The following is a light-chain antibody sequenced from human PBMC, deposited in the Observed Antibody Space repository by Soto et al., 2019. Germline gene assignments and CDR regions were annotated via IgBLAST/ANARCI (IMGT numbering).Light chain of an antibody. CDR1: NSDVGGYNF. J-gene: IGLJ3*02. CDR2: EVS. CDR3: SSYAGRNTLV. V-gene: IGLV2-8*01. Sequence: QSVLTQPPSASGSPGQSVTISCTGTNSDVGGYNFVSWYQQHPGKAPKVMIFEVSKRPSGVPDRFSASKSGNTASLTVSGLQPEDEADYYCSSYAGRNTLVFGGGTKL.